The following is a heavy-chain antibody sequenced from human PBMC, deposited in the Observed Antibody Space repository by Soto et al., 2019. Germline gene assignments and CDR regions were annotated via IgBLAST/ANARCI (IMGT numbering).Heavy chain of an antibody. CDR2: XXXXXXX. V-gene: IGHV3-13*01. Sequence: XSLRXSXAASGFTFSNYDMHWVRQATGKXXXXXXXXXXXXXXXXXXXXXXXFTISRENAKNSLYLQLSSLRAGDTAVYYCARGSHLGSYGYFDYWGQGTLVTVSS. CDR3: ARGSHLGSYGYFDY. CDR1: GFTFSNYD. J-gene: IGHJ4*02. D-gene: IGHD1-26*01.